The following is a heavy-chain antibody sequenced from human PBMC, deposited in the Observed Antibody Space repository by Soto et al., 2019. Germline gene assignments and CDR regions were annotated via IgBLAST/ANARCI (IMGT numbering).Heavy chain of an antibody. D-gene: IGHD6-19*01. J-gene: IGHJ5*02. CDR1: GYTFTSYC. CDR3: ARLHSSGWSGGWFDP. Sequence: ASVEVSCKASGYTFTSYCISWVRQAPGQGLEWMGWISAYNGNTNYAQKLQGRVTMTTDTSTSTAYMELRSLRSDDTAVYYCARLHSSGWSGGWFDPWGQGTLVTVSS. V-gene: IGHV1-18*04. CDR2: ISAYNGNT.